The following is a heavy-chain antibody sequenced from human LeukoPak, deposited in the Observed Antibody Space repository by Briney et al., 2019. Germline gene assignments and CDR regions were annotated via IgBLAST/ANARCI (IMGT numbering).Heavy chain of an antibody. CDR2: ISDDGERK. V-gene: IGHV3-30*18. CDR1: GFTFSNYY. CDR3: AKDLSGHWCIDY. Sequence: GGSLRLSCVASGFTFSNYYMHWVRQAPGKGLEWVAIISDDGERKFYADSVRGRITISRDKSKNTLFLQTNSLRADDTAVYFCAKDLSGHWCIDYWGQGTLVTVSS. J-gene: IGHJ4*02. D-gene: IGHD4/OR15-4a*01.